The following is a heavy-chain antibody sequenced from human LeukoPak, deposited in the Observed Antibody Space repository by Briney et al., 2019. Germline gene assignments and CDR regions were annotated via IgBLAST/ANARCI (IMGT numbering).Heavy chain of an antibody. J-gene: IGHJ5*02. D-gene: IGHD2-2*02. CDR3: ARVGGGCSSTSCYRPSDWFDP. CDR2: IYYTGST. V-gene: IGHV4-59*11. CDR1: GGSISSHY. Sequence: SETLSLTCNVSGGSISSHYWNWIRQPPGKGLEFIGYIYYTGSTNYNPSLKSRVTMSVDTSKNQFSLRLTSVTAADTAVYYCARVGGGCSSTSCYRPSDWFDPWGQGTLVTVSS.